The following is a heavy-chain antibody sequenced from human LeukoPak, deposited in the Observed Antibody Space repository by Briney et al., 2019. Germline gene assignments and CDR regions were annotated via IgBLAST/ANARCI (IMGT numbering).Heavy chain of an antibody. V-gene: IGHV1-46*01. D-gene: IGHD6-19*01. CDR2: MNPSGGST. CDR1: VYTFTIYY. Sequence: ASVNVSCKLSVYTFTIYYMHWVREAPGQGLEWMGIMNPSGGSTSYAQKFEGRVTMTRDTSTSTVYMELSSLRSEDTAVYYCARDSSGWYKLDYWGQGTLVTVSS. CDR3: ARDSSGWYKLDY. J-gene: IGHJ4*02.